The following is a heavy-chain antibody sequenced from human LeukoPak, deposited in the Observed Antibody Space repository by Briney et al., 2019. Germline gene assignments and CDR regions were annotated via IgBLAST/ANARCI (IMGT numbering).Heavy chain of an antibody. J-gene: IGHJ4*02. CDR2: IDISSTYI. Sequence: GGSLRLSCAASGFSFSRYNMNWVRQAPGKGLEWVASIDISSTYIFYADSVKGRFTISRDNAKSSLYLQMNSLRAEDTAVYYCARGRQAAGTTDYWGQGTLVTVSS. CDR1: GFSFSRYN. V-gene: IGHV3-21*01. CDR3: ARGRQAAGTTDY. D-gene: IGHD6-13*01.